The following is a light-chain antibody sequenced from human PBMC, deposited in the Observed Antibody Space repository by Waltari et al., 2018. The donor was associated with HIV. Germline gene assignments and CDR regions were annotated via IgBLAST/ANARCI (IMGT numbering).Light chain of an antibody. CDR3: SSYTSSPTLYV. CDR1: SSDIGGYTF. V-gene: IGLV2-14*01. CDR2: EVR. J-gene: IGLJ1*01. Sequence: QSALTQPASVSGSPGQSITISCTGTSSDIGGYTFVSWYQQHPDKAPKLMIFEVRNRPSGVSDRFSGSKSGNTATLTISGLQAEDEADYYCSSYTSSPTLYVFGTGTKVTVL.